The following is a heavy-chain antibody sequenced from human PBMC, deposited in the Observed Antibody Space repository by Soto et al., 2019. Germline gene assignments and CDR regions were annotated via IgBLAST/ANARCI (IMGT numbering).Heavy chain of an antibody. CDR2: IYYSGRT. V-gene: IGHV4-39*01. J-gene: IGHJ4*02. D-gene: IGHD3-22*01. Sequence: SETLSLTCTVSGDSISSSTYYWGWIRQPPGKGLEWIGSIYYSGRTYYNPSLKSRVTISVDTSRIHFSLKLISVTAADTAVYFCARQPYDSSDYFDYWGQGTLVTVSS. CDR3: ARQPYDSSDYFDY. CDR1: GDSISSSTYY.